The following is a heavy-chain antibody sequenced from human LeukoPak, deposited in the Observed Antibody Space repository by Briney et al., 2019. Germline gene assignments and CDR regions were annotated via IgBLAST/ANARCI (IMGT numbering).Heavy chain of an antibody. CDR2: LNPNTGGT. CDR3: ARVPRSGSYIYFDY. Sequence: GESLQVSCKASEYTFTGYYIHWVRQAPGQGLEWMGRLNPNTGGTNYAQNFQGRVTMTRDTSISTVYMELSSLRSDDTALYYCARVPRSGSYIYFDYWGQGTLVTVSS. CDR1: EYTFTGYY. D-gene: IGHD3-10*01. J-gene: IGHJ4*02. V-gene: IGHV1-2*06.